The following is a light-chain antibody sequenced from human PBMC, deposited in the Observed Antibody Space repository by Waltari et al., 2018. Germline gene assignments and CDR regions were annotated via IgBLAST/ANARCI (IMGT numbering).Light chain of an antibody. CDR3: QQSYNIPRT. CDR2: AAS. Sequence: DIKMTQSPSSLSAYVGDRVTIACRTSQSINTYLSWYQQKPGKAPKLLIYAASTLQSGVPSRFSGSGSGTDFTLTISSLQPEDFATYYCQQSYNIPRTFGQGTKVDIK. CDR1: QSINTY. J-gene: IGKJ1*01. V-gene: IGKV1-39*01.